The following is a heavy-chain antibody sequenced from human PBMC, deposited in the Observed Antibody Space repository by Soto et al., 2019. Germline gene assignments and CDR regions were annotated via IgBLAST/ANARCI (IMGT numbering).Heavy chain of an antibody. D-gene: IGHD2-2*01. CDR3: ARRRIVVVPAAPPGFDY. Sequence: PPETLSLTCTVSGGSISSSSYYWGWIRQPPGKGLEWIGSIYYSGSTYYNPSLKSRVTISVDTSKNQFSLKLSSVTAADTAVYYCARRRIVVVPAAPPGFDYWGQGTLVTVSS. V-gene: IGHV4-39*01. CDR1: GGSISSSSYY. J-gene: IGHJ4*02. CDR2: IYYSGST.